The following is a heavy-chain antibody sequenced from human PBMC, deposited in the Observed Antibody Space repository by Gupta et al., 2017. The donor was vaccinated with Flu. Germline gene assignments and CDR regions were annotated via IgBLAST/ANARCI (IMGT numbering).Heavy chain of an antibody. Sequence: QVQLVESGGGLVKPGGSLRLSCAASGFTFGAFSMTWVRQAPGKGLEWISYISGSGKNIYYADSVKGRFTTSRDNANNSLYLQMNGLGAEDTAIYYCARDIQYCSGHSCFYYGLHVWGQGTTVTVSS. CDR1: GFTFGAFS. D-gene: IGHD2-8*02. CDR3: ARDIQYCSGHSCFYYGLHV. CDR2: ISGSGKNI. V-gene: IGHV3-11*01. J-gene: IGHJ6*02.